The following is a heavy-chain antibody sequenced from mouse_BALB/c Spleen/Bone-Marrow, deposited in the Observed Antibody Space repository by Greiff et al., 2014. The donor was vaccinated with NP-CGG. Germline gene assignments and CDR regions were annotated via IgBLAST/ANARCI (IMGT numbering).Heavy chain of an antibody. V-gene: IGHV1-80*01. CDR1: GYAFSNYW. Sequence: VQLQQSGAELVRPGSSVKISCKASGYAFSNYWMNWVKQRPGQGLEWIGQIFPGDGDTNYNGKFKGKATLTADKSSSTAYMQLNSLTTEDSAVYFCARSGYGYDVYFDYWGLGTTLTVYS. J-gene: IGHJ2*01. D-gene: IGHD2-2*01. CDR2: IFPGDGDT. CDR3: ARSGYGYDVYFDY.